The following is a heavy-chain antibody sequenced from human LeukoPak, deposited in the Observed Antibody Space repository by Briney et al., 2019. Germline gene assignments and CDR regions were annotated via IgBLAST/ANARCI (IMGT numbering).Heavy chain of an antibody. CDR1: GYTFTGYY. CDR2: INPNSGGT. D-gene: IGHD5-18*01. Sequence: ASVKVSCKASGYTFTGYYMHWVRQAPGQGLEWMGWINPNSGGTNYAQEFQGRVTMTRDTSISTAYMELSRLRSDDTAVYYCAREVTTDTAMDNYFDYWGQGTLVTVSS. V-gene: IGHV1-2*02. J-gene: IGHJ4*02. CDR3: AREVTTDTAMDNYFDY.